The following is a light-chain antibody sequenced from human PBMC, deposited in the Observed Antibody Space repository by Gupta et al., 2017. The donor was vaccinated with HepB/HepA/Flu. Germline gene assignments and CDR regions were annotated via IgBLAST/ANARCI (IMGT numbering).Light chain of an antibody. V-gene: IGLV2-14*03. J-gene: IGLJ2*01. CDR2: DVS. CDR3: SAETSNSMV. Sequence: SALTQPASVAGSPGQSITISCTGTSSDVGGYNYVSWYQQHPGKAPKLIIYDVSNRASGGSIRFSSSESGNTAALTISGAQAEAEDYYDYSAETSNSMVFGGGTKLTVL. CDR1: SSDVGGYNY.